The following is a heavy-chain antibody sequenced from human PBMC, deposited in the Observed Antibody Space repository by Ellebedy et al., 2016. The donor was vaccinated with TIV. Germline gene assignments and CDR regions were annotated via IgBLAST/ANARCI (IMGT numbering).Heavy chain of an antibody. J-gene: IGHJ4*02. Sequence: GGSLRLSXAASGFTFSSYWMHWVRQAPGKGLVWVSRINSDGSSTSYADSVKGRFTISRDNSKNTLYLQMNSLRAEDTAVYYCAEKPLQYYDILTGYYRNWGQGTLVTVSS. D-gene: IGHD3-9*01. CDR2: INSDGSST. CDR3: AEKPLQYYDILTGYYRN. V-gene: IGHV3-74*01. CDR1: GFTFSSYW.